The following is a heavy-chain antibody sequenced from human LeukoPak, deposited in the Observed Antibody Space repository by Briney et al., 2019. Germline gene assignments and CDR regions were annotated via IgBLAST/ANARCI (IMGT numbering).Heavy chain of an antibody. CDR3: ARGVEPMAANTLAY. CDR2: LYSDGNT. J-gene: IGHJ4*02. Sequence: GGSLRLSCAASGFTVITNDMTWVRQAPGKGLERVSVLYSDGNTKYADSVQGRFIISRDNSKNTLYLEMNSLRPDDTAVYYCARGVEPMAANTLAYWGQGTLVTVSS. V-gene: IGHV3-53*01. D-gene: IGHD3-16*01. CDR1: GFTVITND.